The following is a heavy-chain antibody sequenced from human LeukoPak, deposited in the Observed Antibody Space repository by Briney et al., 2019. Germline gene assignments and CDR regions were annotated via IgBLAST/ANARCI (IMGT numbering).Heavy chain of an antibody. Sequence: PSETLSLSCAVLGGSFSGYYWSWIRQPPGKGLEWIGEISHSGSTNYNPSLKSRVTISLDMSKNHFSLKLNPVTAADTAVYYCARPTSWVNYFDPWGQGTLVTVSS. J-gene: IGHJ5*02. CDR2: ISHSGST. D-gene: IGHD1-7*01. CDR1: GGSFSGYY. CDR3: ARPTSWVNYFDP. V-gene: IGHV4-34*01.